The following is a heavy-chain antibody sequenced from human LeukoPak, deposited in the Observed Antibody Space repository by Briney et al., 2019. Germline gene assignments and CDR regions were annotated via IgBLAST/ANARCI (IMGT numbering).Heavy chain of an antibody. V-gene: IGHV4-34*01. CDR2: INHSGST. CDR1: GGSFSGYY. Sequence: SETLSLTCAVYGGSFSGYYWSWIRQPPGKGLEWIGEINHSGSTNYNPSLKSRVTVSVDTSKNQFSLKLSSVTAADTAVYYCASAYYYDSSGYSHPFDYWGQGTLVTVSS. D-gene: IGHD3-22*01. CDR3: ASAYYYDSSGYSHPFDY. J-gene: IGHJ4*02.